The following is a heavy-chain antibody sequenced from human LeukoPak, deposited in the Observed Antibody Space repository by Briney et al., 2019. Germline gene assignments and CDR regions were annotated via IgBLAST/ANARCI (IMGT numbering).Heavy chain of an antibody. V-gene: IGHV4-61*02. D-gene: IGHD4-17*01. Sequence: PSQTLSLTCTASGCSISSGSYYWSWIRPPTGQGLEWIGRIYTSGSTNYNPSLKSRITISVDTSKNQFSLKLSSVPAADTAVYYCARVYGDSTGVDYWSQGTLVTVSS. CDR1: GCSISSGSYY. CDR2: IYTSGST. J-gene: IGHJ4*02. CDR3: ARVYGDSTGVDY.